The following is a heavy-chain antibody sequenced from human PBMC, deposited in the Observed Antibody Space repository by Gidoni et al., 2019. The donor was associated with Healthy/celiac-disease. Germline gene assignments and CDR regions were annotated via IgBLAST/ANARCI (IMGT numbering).Heavy chain of an antibody. J-gene: IGHJ3*02. Sequence: QVQLQESGPGLVKPSGTMSLTCAVADGSLSSSNWWSWVRQPPGKGLEWIGEIYHSGSTNYNPSLKSRVTISVDKSKNQFSLKLSSVTAADTAVYYCARVPYGEDRDAFDIWGQGTMVTVSS. CDR2: IYHSGST. D-gene: IGHD4-17*01. V-gene: IGHV4-4*02. CDR1: DGSLSSSNW. CDR3: ARVPYGEDRDAFDI.